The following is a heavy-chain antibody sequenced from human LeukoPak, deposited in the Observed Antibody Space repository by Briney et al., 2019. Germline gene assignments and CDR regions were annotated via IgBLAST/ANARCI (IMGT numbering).Heavy chain of an antibody. D-gene: IGHD2-15*01. V-gene: IGHV3-23*01. CDR3: AKAPVTTCRGAFCYPFDY. CDR1: GFTFSNYS. Sequence: GGSLRLSCVGSGFTFSNYSFNWVRQAPGKGLEWVSAISDTGNTYHADSVKGRFTISRDSSKNTLFLQMNRLRPEDAAVYYCAKAPVTTCRGAFCYPFDYWGLGTLVTVSS. CDR2: ISDTGNT. J-gene: IGHJ4*02.